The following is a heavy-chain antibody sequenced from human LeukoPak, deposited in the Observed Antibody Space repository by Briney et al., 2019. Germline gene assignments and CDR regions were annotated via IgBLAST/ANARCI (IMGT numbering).Heavy chain of an antibody. Sequence: SETLSLTCTVSGGSISSSSYYWGWIRQPPGKGLEWIGSIYYSGSTNYNPSLKSRVTISVDTSKNQFSLKLSSVTAADTAVYYCARDDGNWNEGGYFDYWGQGTLVTVSS. J-gene: IGHJ4*02. V-gene: IGHV4-39*07. CDR2: IYYSGST. CDR3: ARDDGNWNEGGYFDY. CDR1: GGSISSSSYY. D-gene: IGHD1-1*01.